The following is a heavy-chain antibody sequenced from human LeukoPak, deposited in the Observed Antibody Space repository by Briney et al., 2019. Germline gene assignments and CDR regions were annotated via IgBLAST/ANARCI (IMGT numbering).Heavy chain of an antibody. CDR1: GFTFSSYS. V-gene: IGHV3-21*01. J-gene: IGHJ3*02. CDR3: ARAVDYYDAFDI. D-gene: IGHD3-10*01. CDR2: ISSSSYI. Sequence: PGGSLRLSCAASGFTFSSYSMNWVRQAPGKGLEWVSSISSSSYIYYADSVKGRFTISRDNAKNSLYLQMNSLRAEDTAVYYCARAVDYYDAFDIWGQGTMVTVSS.